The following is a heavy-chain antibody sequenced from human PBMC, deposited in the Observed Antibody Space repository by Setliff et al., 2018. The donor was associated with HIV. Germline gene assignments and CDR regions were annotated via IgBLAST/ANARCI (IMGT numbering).Heavy chain of an antibody. V-gene: IGHV1-2*02. CDR1: GYTFTGYY. CDR2: INPNSGGT. Sequence: ASVKVSCKASGYTFTGYYMYWVRQAPGQGLEWMGWINPNSGGTNYAQKFQGRVTMTRDTSISTAYMELSRLRSDDTAVYYCARDQGYYDSSGYYYVGDAFGIWGQGTMVTVSS. CDR3: ARDQGYYDSSGYYYVGDAFGI. D-gene: IGHD3-22*01. J-gene: IGHJ3*02.